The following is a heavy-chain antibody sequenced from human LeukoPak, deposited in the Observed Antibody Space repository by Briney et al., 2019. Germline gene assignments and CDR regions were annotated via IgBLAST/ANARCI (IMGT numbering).Heavy chain of an antibody. V-gene: IGHV1-69*13. D-gene: IGHD2-21*02. Sequence: SVKVSCKASGGTFSSYAISWVRQAPGQGLEWMGGIIPIFGTANYAQKFQGRVTITADESTSTAYMELSSLRSEGTAVYYCAREGLTISCGGDRRDYYGMDVWGQGTTVTVSS. CDR2: IIPIFGTA. CDR3: AREGLTISCGGDRRDYYGMDV. J-gene: IGHJ6*02. CDR1: GGTFSSYA.